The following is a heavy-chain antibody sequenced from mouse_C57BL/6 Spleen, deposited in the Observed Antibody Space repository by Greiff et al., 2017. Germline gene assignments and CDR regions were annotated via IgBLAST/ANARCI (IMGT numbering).Heavy chain of an antibody. V-gene: IGHV1-80*01. J-gene: IGHJ1*03. CDR3: ARGKAFYGSSPYWYFDV. CDR1: GYAFSSYW. CDR2: IYPGDGDT. D-gene: IGHD1-1*01. Sequence: VQLQQSGAELVKPGASVKISCKASGYAFSSYWMNWVKQRPGKGLEWIGQIYPGDGDTNYNGKFKGKATLTADKSSSTAYMQLSSLTSEDSAVYYCARGKAFYGSSPYWYFDVWGTGTTVTVSS.